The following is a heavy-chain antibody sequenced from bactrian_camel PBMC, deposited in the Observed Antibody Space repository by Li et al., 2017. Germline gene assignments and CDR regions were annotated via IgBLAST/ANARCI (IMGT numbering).Heavy chain of an antibody. Sequence: HVQLVESGGGSVQAGGSLRPSCAASGSTIGSYGIGWFRQTPGKEREGVAYISPSGGMTSGELTFYGDSVKGRFSISQDSARNALYLQMDNLKPEDTAMYYCVAQRWYGGACISLGPSTFSEWGQGTQVTVS. J-gene: IGHJ4*01. V-gene: IGHV3S63*01. CDR3: VAQRWYGGACISLGPSTFSE. CDR2: ISPSGGMT. D-gene: IGHD6*01. CDR1: GSTIGSYG.